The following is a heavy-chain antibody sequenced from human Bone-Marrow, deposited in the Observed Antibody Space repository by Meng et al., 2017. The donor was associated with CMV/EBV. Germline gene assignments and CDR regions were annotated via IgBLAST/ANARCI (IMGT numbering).Heavy chain of an antibody. V-gene: IGHV1-8*01. CDR2: MNPNSGNT. Sequence: ASVKVSCKASGYTFTRYDINWVRQATGQGLEWMGWMNPNSGNTGYAQKFQGRVTMTRNTSISTAYMELRSLRSEDTAVYYCERLPNVLRFLEWLEYYDYYYGMDVWGQGTTVTVSS. CDR3: ERLPNVLRFLEWLEYYDYYYGMDV. J-gene: IGHJ6*02. CDR1: GYTFTRYD. D-gene: IGHD3-3*01.